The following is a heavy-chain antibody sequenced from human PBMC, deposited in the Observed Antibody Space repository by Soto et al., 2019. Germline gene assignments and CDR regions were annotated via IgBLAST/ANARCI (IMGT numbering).Heavy chain of an antibody. D-gene: IGHD3-16*01. Sequence: QVQLVQSGAEVKKPGSSVKVSCTASGGTFSSYAISWVRQAPGQGLEWMGGIIPIFGTANYAQKFQGRVTITADESTSTGYMELSSLRSEDTAVYYCAREGGSYVSPLDDFWGQGTLVTVAS. CDR3: AREGGSYVSPLDDF. J-gene: IGHJ4*02. CDR1: GGTFSSYA. V-gene: IGHV1-69*01. CDR2: IIPIFGTA.